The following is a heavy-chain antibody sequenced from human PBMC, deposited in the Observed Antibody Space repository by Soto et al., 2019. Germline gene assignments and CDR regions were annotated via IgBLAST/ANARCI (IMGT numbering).Heavy chain of an antibody. CDR1: GFGFSSYW. V-gene: IGHV3-74*01. D-gene: IGHD5-12*01. Sequence: GGSLRLSCAASGFGFSSYWMHWVRQAPGKGLVWVSRTNNDGSATTYADSVRGRFTSFRDNAKNTLFLQMTSLGVEDTAVYYCAREMATISFGAFDIWGEGTMVTVSS. CDR2: TNNDGSAT. J-gene: IGHJ3*02. CDR3: AREMATISFGAFDI.